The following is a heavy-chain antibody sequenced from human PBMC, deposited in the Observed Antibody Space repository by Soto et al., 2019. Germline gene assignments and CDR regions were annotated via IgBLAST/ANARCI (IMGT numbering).Heavy chain of an antibody. Sequence: SVKVSCKASGFTFFTSAVQWVRQARGQRLEWIGWIVVGSGNTNYAQKFQERVTITRDMSTNTAYMELSSLRSEDTALYYCAADPYCGGDCYFDYWGQGIMVTVSS. D-gene: IGHD2-21*02. J-gene: IGHJ4*02. CDR2: IVVGSGNT. V-gene: IGHV1-58*01. CDR1: GFTFFTSA. CDR3: AADPYCGGDCYFDY.